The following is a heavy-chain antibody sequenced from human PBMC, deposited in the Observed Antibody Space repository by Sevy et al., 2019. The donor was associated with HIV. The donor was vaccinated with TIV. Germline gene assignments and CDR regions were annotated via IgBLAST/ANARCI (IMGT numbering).Heavy chain of an antibody. J-gene: IGHJ4*02. Sequence: ASVKVSCKASGYTFTDYYLHWLRQAPGQGLEWVGYINPKSGVTNYPRKFRGRVTVTADPSLGTVYMEVRSLRSDDTALYYCARGRVMFDSWGQGTLVTVSS. V-gene: IGHV1-2*02. CDR2: INPKSGVT. CDR3: ARGRVMFDS. CDR1: GYTFTDYY.